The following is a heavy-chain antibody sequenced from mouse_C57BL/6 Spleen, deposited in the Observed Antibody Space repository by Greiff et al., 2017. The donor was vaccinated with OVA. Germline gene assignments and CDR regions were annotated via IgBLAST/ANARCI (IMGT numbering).Heavy chain of an antibody. CDR2: INPSSGYT. CDR1: GYTFTSYT. Sequence: QVQLQQSGAELARPGASVKMSCKASGYTFTSYTMHWVKQRPGQGLEWIGYINPSSGYTKYNQKFKDKATLTADKSSSTAYMQLSSLTSEDSAVDYCARSWEEGYFDYWGQGTTLTVSS. V-gene: IGHV1-4*01. D-gene: IGHD4-1*01. J-gene: IGHJ2*01. CDR3: ARSWEEGYFDY.